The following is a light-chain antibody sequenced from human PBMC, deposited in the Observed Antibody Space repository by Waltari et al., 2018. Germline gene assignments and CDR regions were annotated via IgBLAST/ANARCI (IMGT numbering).Light chain of an antibody. CDR2: DAS. V-gene: IGKV3-15*01. J-gene: IGKJ1*01. CDR1: QSVGSN. Sequence: EIVMTQSPGTLSVSPGESATLSCRAGQSVGSNLAWYQQQPGQAPRLLIYDASTRATGIPARFSGSGSGTEFTLTISSLQSEDFAIYYCQQCNSWPLWTFGPGTKVEIK. CDR3: QQCNSWPLWT.